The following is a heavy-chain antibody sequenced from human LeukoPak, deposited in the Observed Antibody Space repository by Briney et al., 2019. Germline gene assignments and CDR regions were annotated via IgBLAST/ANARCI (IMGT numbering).Heavy chain of an antibody. J-gene: IGHJ6*01. Sequence: SQTLSHTCTVSGVSISSDGYYWSWVRQHPEQGLVWIGYISYSGGTLYNPSLKSRVAISIDTSKNQFSLRLRSVTAADTAVYYCAEDRGLVGERYSYQFYGMDVWGQGTAVTVSS. CDR1: GVSISSDGYY. CDR3: AEDRGLVGERYSYQFYGMDV. D-gene: IGHD3-9*01. V-gene: IGHV4-31*03. CDR2: ISYSGGT.